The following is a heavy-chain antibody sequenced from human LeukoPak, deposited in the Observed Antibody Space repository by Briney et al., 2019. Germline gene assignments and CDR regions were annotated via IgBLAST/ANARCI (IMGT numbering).Heavy chain of an antibody. D-gene: IGHD6-19*01. CDR2: ISSSGTTI. CDR3: AKMPLAVAGTGDDAFDI. V-gene: IGHV3-48*03. Sequence: GGPLRLSCAASGFTFSTYEMNWVRQAPGKGLEWVSYISSSGTTIYYADSVKGRFTISRDNSKNTLYLQMNSLRAEDTAIYYCAKMPLAVAGTGDDAFDIWGQGTMVTVSS. CDR1: GFTFSTYE. J-gene: IGHJ3*02.